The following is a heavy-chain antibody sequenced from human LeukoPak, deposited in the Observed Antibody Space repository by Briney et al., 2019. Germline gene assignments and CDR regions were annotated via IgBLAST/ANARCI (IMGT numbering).Heavy chain of an antibody. D-gene: IGHD3-9*01. CDR3: AKDSDFDWLSGRDY. CDR1: GFTFSSYA. Sequence: GGFLRLSCAASGFTFSSYAMSWVRQAPGKGLEWVSAISGSGGSTYYADSVKGRFTISRDNSKNTLYLQMNSLRAEDTAVYYCAKDSDFDWLSGRDYWGQGTLVTVSS. J-gene: IGHJ4*02. V-gene: IGHV3-23*01. CDR2: ISGSGGST.